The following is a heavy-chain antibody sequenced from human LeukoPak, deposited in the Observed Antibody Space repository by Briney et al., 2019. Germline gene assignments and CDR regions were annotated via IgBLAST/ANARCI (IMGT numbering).Heavy chain of an antibody. D-gene: IGHD3-22*01. Sequence: GGSLRLSCAASGFTFISYLMHWVRQAPGKGRVWVSRIKSDGSTGYADSVKSRFTISRDNAKSTLSLQMNSLRAEHTGVYYCARAQSEIGGYYPEYFRHWGQGTLVTVSP. CDR1: GFTFISYL. V-gene: IGHV3-74*01. CDR3: ARAQSEIGGYYPEYFRH. J-gene: IGHJ1*01. CDR2: IKSDGST.